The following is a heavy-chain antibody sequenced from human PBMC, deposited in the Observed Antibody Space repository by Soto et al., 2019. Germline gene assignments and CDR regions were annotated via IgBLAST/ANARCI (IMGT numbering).Heavy chain of an antibody. CDR1: GDSVSSNTAS. V-gene: IGHV6-1*01. CDR3: AKGDNLGPKTGYAFDP. J-gene: IGHJ5*02. CDR2: TYFRSKWYN. Sequence: SQTLSLTCAISGDSVSSNTASWNWIRQSPSRGLEWLGRTYFRSKWYNDYAVSVKSRIIINPDASNNQFSLQLNSVTPEDTAVYFCAKGDNLGPKTGYAFDPWGQGIMVTVSS. D-gene: IGHD5-12*01.